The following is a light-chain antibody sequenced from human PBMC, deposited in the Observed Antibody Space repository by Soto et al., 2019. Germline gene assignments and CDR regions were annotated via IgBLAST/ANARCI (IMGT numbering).Light chain of an antibody. CDR1: SSDVGAYNY. CDR2: DVN. J-gene: IGLJ3*02. CDR3: FSYSASSTWV. V-gene: IGLV2-14*01. Sequence: QSVLTQPASVSGSPGQSITISCTGSSSDVGAYNYVSWYQQHPGKAPKLMINDVNHRPSGVSNRFSGSRSGNTASLTISGLQTEDEADYYCFSYSASSTWVFGGGTKVTVL.